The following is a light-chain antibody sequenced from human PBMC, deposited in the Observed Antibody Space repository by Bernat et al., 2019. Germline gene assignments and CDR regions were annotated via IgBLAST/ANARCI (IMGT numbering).Light chain of an antibody. J-gene: IGLJ3*02. CDR1: SSDVGGYNY. Sequence: QSALTQPASVSGSPGQSITISCTGTSSDVGGYNYVSWYQQHPGKAPKLMIHDVSNRPSGVPDRFSGSKSGTSASLAISGLQSEDEADYYCAAWDDSLNGPVFGGGTKLTVL. CDR3: AAWDDSLNGPV. CDR2: DVS. V-gene: IGLV2-14*01.